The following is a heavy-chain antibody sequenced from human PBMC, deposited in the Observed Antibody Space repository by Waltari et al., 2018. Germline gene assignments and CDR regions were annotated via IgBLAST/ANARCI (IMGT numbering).Heavy chain of an antibody. CDR3: ARSPVDYYDRSGYRDYYFDY. CDR1: GCTFSSYA. CDR2: IIPIFGTA. Sequence: QVQLVQSGAEVKKPGSSVMVSCKATGCTFSSYAISWVRQPLGQGLEWMVRIIPIFGTANYAQKFQGRVTITADKSTSTAYMELSSLRSEDTAVYYCARSPVDYYDRSGYRDYYFDYWGQGTLVTVSS. D-gene: IGHD3-22*01. V-gene: IGHV1-69*08. J-gene: IGHJ4*02.